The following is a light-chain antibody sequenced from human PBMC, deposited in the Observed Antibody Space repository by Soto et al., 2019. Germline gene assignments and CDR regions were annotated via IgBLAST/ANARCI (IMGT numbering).Light chain of an antibody. CDR2: AAS. CDR1: QGFSNS. Sequence: IQLTQSPSSLSASVGDRVTITCRASQGFSNSLAWYQQKPGKAPKLLIYAASTLQSGVPSRFSGSCSGTDFTLSISSLQPEDFATYDCQQLNSYPLTFGGGTKVEIK. CDR3: QQLNSYPLT. J-gene: IGKJ4*01. V-gene: IGKV1-9*01.